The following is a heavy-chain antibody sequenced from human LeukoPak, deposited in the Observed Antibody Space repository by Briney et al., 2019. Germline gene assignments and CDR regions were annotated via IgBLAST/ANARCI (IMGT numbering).Heavy chain of an antibody. V-gene: IGHV4-38-2*01. Sequence: PSETLSLTCAVSDYSISSGYYWGWIRQPPGKGLEWIGSFHHGGSTDYNPSLKSRVTISVDTSKNQFSLKLSSVTASDTAVYYCARANYEWYFDLWGRGTLVTVSP. CDR3: ARANYEWYFDL. D-gene: IGHD3-22*01. J-gene: IGHJ2*01. CDR2: FHHGGST. CDR1: DYSISSGYY.